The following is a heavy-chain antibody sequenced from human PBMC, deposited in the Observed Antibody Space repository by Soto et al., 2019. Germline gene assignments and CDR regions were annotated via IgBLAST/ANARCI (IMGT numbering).Heavy chain of an antibody. CDR2: IYDNGNT. V-gene: IGHV4-30-2*01. J-gene: IGHJ6*02. D-gene: IGHD3-3*01. Sequence: QLQLQESGSGLVKPSQTLSLMCDVSGGSITRGGYSWSWIRQLPGKGLEWLGYIYDNGNTYYNASLKSRVTISVDRSKNQCSLNLTSVTAAATAVYYCARWSPLYGMDVWGQGATVTVSS. CDR1: GGSITRGGYS. CDR3: ARWSPLYGMDV.